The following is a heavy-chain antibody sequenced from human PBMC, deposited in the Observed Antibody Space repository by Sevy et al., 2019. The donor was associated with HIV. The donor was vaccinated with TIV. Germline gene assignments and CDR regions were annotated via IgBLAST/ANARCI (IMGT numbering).Heavy chain of an antibody. CDR1: GYTLTQLS. J-gene: IGHJ4*02. D-gene: IGHD3-22*01. V-gene: IGHV1-24*01. CDR2: FDPEDGKT. CDR3: ATTKDYYDSSGSPFDY. Sequence: ASVKVSCKVSGYTLTQLSMHWVRQAPGKGLEWMGSFDPEDGKTVHAQKFQGRVNMTEDTSTDIAYMELSSLRSEDTAMYYCATTKDYYDSSGSPFDYWGQGTLVTVSS.